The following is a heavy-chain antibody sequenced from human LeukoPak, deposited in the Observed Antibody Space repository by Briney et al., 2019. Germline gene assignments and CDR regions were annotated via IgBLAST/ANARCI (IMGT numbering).Heavy chain of an antibody. V-gene: IGHV4-34*01. CDR1: GGSISSYY. J-gene: IGHJ4*02. CDR2: INHSGST. CDR3: ARSGIQLWLRVGYFDY. Sequence: SETLSLTCTASGGSISSYYWSWIRQPPGKGLEWIGEINHSGSTNYNPSLKSRVTISVDTSKNQFSLKLSSVTAADTAVYYCARSGIQLWLRVGYFDYWGQGTLVTVSS. D-gene: IGHD5-18*01.